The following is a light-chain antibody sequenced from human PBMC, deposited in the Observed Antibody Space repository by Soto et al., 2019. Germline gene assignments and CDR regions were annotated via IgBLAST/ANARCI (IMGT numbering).Light chain of an antibody. J-gene: IGLJ1*01. CDR3: SSYAGSNNV. Sequence: QSVLTQPPSVSGAPGQRVTISRTGSSSDIGAHYDVHWYQQLPGTAPKLLIYGNNNRPSGVPDRFSGSKSGTSASLAITGLQGEDEADYYCSSYAGSNNVFGTGTKLTVL. CDR1: SSDIGAHYD. V-gene: IGLV1-40*01. CDR2: GNN.